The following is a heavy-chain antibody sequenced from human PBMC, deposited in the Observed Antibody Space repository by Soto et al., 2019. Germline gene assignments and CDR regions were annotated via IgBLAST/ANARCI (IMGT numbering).Heavy chain of an antibody. D-gene: IGHD6-13*01. CDR1: GGPISSGGYY. CDR3: ARSASETIYSSSYYFDY. CDR2: IYYSGST. V-gene: IGHV4-31*03. J-gene: IGHJ4*02. Sequence: PSETLSLTCTVSGGPISSGGYYRSWIRQHPGKGLEWIGYIYYSGSTYYNPSLKSRVTISVDTSKNQFSLKLSSVTAADTAVYYCARSASETIYSSSYYFDYWGQGTLVTVSS.